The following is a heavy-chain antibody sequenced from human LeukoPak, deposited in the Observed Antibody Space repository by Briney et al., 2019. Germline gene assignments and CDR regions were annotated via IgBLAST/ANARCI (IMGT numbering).Heavy chain of an antibody. J-gene: IGHJ4*02. Sequence: GRSLRLSCAASGFTFDDYAMHWVRQAPGKGLEWVSGISWNSGSIGYADSVKGRFTISRDNAKNSLYLQMNSLRAEDTALYYCAKDIGQNYYDSSGYCAHWGQGTLVTVSS. CDR1: GFTFDDYA. CDR2: ISWNSGSI. CDR3: AKDIGQNYYDSSGYCAH. D-gene: IGHD3-22*01. V-gene: IGHV3-9*01.